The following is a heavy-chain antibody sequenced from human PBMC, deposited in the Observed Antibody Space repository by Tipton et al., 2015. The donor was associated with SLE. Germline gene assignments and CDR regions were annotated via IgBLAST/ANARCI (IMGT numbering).Heavy chain of an antibody. CDR2: IYYSGST. CDR3: ARHHPPFDY. V-gene: IGHV4-59*11. D-gene: IGHD1-14*01. Sequence: TLSLTCTVSGGSISSHYWSWIRQPPGKGLEWIGYIYYSGSTDYNPSLKSRVTISVDMSKNQFSLKLSSVTAADTAVYYCARHHPPFDYWGQGTLVTVSS. J-gene: IGHJ4*02. CDR1: GGSISSHY.